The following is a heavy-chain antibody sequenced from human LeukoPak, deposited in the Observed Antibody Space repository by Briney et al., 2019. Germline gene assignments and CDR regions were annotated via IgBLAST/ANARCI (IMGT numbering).Heavy chain of an antibody. CDR3: ARHTTTYFNDRAAYLGSWFDP. CDR1: GYSLIIYS. J-gene: IGHJ5*02. D-gene: IGHD2-15*01. V-gene: IGHV5-51*01. CDR2: IYPGDSDT. Sequence: GESLKISCTASGYSLIIYSIGWGRQMPGKGLEWMGIIYPGDSDTRYSPSFQGQVSISADKSINTAYLQWSSLKASDTAIYFCARHTTTYFNDRAAYLGSWFDPWGQGTLVTVSS.